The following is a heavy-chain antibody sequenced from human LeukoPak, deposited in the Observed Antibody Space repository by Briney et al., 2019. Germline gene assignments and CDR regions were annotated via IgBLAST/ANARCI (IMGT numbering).Heavy chain of an antibody. CDR1: GFTFSSYW. CDR2: INTDGSIT. V-gene: IGHV3-74*01. Sequence: GGSLRLSCAASGFTFSSYWMHWVRQTPGRGLVWVSRINTDGSITQYADSVKGRFTISRDNSKNTLYLQMNSLRAEDTAVYYCARVPGSGTGYYFDYWGQGTLVTVSS. CDR3: ARVPGSGTGYYFDY. J-gene: IGHJ4*02. D-gene: IGHD3-10*01.